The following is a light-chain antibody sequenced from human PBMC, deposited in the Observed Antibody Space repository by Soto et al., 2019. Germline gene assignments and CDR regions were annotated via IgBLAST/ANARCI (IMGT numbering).Light chain of an antibody. CDR1: QNILYSSNNENY. CDR3: QQYYSTPWT. Sequence: SSQNILYSSNNENYLTWYQQKPGQPPKLLIYWASTRESGVPDRFSGSGSGTNFTLTISSLQAEDVAVYYCQQYYSTPWTFGQGTKVDIK. CDR2: WAS. V-gene: IGKV4-1*01. J-gene: IGKJ1*01.